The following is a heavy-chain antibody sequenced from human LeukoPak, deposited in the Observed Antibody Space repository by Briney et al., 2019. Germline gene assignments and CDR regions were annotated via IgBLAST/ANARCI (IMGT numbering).Heavy chain of an antibody. CDR1: GGSFSGYY. J-gene: IGHJ4*02. V-gene: IGHV4-34*01. CDR2: INHSGST. Sequence: SETLSLTCAVYGGSFSGYYWSWIRQPPGKGLEWIGEINHSGSTNYNPSLKSRVTISVDTSKNQFSLKLSPVTAADTAVYYCARISQDLWFGPINFDYWGQGTLVTVSS. D-gene: IGHD3-10*01. CDR3: ARISQDLWFGPINFDY.